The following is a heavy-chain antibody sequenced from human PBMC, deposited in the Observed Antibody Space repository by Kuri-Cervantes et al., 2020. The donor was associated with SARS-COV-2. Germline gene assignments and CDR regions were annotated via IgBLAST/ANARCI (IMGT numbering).Heavy chain of an antibody. CDR3: ARGGRIAVAGILLPLYYYGMDV. J-gene: IGHJ6*02. Sequence: ESLKISCAVYGGSFSGYYWSWNRQPPGKGLEWIGEINHSGSTNYNPSLKSRVTISVDTSKNQFSLKLSSVTAADTAVYYCARGGRIAVAGILLPLYYYGMDVWGQGTTVTVSS. V-gene: IGHV4-34*01. CDR1: GGSFSGYY. CDR2: INHSGST. D-gene: IGHD6-19*01.